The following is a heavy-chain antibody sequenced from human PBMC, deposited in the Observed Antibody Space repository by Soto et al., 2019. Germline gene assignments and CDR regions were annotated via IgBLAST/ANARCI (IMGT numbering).Heavy chain of an antibody. J-gene: IGHJ4*02. CDR2: TYYRSKWYN. Sequence: SQTLSLTCAISGDSVSRNSAAWNWIRQSPSRGLEWLGRTYYRSKWYNDYAVSVKSRITINPDTSKNQFSLQLSSLRSEDTAVYYCATGGYSYGRIDYWGQGTLVTVSS. D-gene: IGHD5-18*01. CDR1: GDSVSRNSAA. V-gene: IGHV6-1*01. CDR3: ATGGYSYGRIDY.